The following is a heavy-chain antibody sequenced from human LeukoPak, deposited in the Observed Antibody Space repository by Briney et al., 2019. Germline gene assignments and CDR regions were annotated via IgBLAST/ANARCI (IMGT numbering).Heavy chain of an antibody. Sequence: AGSLRLSCAASGFTFSSYSMNWVRQAPGKGLEWVSSISSSSSYIYYADSVKGRFTISRDNAKNSLYLQMNSLRAEDTAVYYCARGLMTTVACIDYWGQGTLVTVSS. CDR1: GFTFSSYS. V-gene: IGHV3-21*01. D-gene: IGHD4-23*01. CDR2: ISSSSSYI. J-gene: IGHJ4*02. CDR3: ARGLMTTVACIDY.